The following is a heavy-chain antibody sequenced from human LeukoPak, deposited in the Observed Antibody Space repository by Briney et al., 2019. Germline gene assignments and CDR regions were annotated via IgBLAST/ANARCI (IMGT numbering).Heavy chain of an antibody. D-gene: IGHD5-18*01. V-gene: IGHV3-9*01. Sequence: PGGSLRLSCAASGFTFDDYAMHWVRQAPGKGLEWVSGISWNSGSIGYADSVKGRFTISRDNAKNSLYLQMNSLRVEDTAVYYCARDGRGYSYGPLEYWGQGTLVTVSS. CDR1: GFTFDDYA. J-gene: IGHJ4*02. CDR2: ISWNSGSI. CDR3: ARDGRGYSYGPLEY.